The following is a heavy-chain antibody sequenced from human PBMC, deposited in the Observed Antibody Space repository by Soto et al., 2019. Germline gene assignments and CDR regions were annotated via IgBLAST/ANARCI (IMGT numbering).Heavy chain of an antibody. CDR3: AKRCGSDSPFDY. V-gene: IGHV4-4*02. J-gene: IGHJ4*02. CDR2: IYHTGST. Sequence: SETLSLTCAVSGGSISSNNWWNWVRQPPGKGLEWIGEIYHTGSTNYNPSLKSRVTISVDKSKDQVSLKLNSVTAADTAVYYCAKRCGSDSPFDYWGQGTMVT. CDR1: GGSISSNNW. D-gene: IGHD1-26*01.